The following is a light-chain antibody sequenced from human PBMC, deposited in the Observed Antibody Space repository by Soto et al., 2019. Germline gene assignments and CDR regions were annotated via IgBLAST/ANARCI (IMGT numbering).Light chain of an antibody. Sequence: DIQMTQSPSSLSVSVRDRVTITCRASQDIGSSLGWFQQKPGKAPKSLIYAASTLQVGVPSRFSSSGSGTDFILTISSLQPEDFATYYCQQYNSYPRTFGQGTKVEIK. CDR1: QDIGSS. J-gene: IGKJ1*01. V-gene: IGKV1-16*01. CDR2: AAS. CDR3: QQYNSYPRT.